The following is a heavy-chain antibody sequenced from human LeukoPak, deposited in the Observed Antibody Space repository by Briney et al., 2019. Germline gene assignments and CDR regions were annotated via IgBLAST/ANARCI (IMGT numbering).Heavy chain of an antibody. Sequence: GGSLRLSCAMSGFTLTSTGMHWVRQAPGKGLEWVAFMHYDGRNILYADSVKGRFSISTDNSKNMVYLQMSSLRAEDTAVYYCANLYSGSPSDAFDVWGQGTMVTVSS. D-gene: IGHD1-26*01. CDR1: GFTLTSTG. CDR2: MHYDGRNI. J-gene: IGHJ3*01. CDR3: ANLYSGSPSDAFDV. V-gene: IGHV3-30*02.